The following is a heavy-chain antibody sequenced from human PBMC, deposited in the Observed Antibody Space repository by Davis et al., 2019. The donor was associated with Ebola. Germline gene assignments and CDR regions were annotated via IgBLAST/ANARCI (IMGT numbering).Heavy chain of an antibody. CDR2: IYYSGST. J-gene: IGHJ5*02. CDR1: GGSISSSSYY. V-gene: IGHV4-39*07. Sequence: SETLSLTCTVSGGSISSSSYYWGWIRQPPGKGLEWIGSIYYSGSTNYNPSLKSRVTISVDTSENRFSLKLTSVTPADTAVYYCARGGQGVGAGRWLDPWGQGTLVTVSS. D-gene: IGHD2-15*01. CDR3: ARGGQGVGAGRWLDP.